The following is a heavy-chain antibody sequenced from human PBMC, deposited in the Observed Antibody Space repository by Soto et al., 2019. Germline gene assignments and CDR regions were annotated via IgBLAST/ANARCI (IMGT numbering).Heavy chain of an antibody. J-gene: IGHJ4*02. V-gene: IGHV3-21*01. CDR1: GFTFSTDN. Sequence: EVQLVESGGGLVKPGGSLRLSCAASGFTFSTDNMNWVRQAPGKGLEWVASISSTSVYMYYANSLKGRFTIFRANAKSSLYLQVNSLRAEATAVYYCARGWLRDPWMYWGQGTLVTVSS. CDR2: ISSTSVYM. D-gene: IGHD5-12*01. CDR3: ARGWLRDPWMY.